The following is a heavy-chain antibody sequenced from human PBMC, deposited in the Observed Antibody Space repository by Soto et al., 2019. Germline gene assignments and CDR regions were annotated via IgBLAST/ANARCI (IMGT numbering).Heavy chain of an antibody. J-gene: IGHJ5*02. Sequence: QVQLQESGPGLVKPSETLSLTCTVSGGSISSYYWSWIRQPPGKGLEWIGYIYYSGSTNYNPSLKSRGTISVDTSKNQFSLKLSSVTAAYTAVYYCARSDNVAAAETNVGWFDPWGQGTLVTVSS. V-gene: IGHV4-59*08. CDR1: GGSISSYY. D-gene: IGHD6-13*01. CDR3: ARSDNVAAAETNVGWFDP. CDR2: IYYSGST.